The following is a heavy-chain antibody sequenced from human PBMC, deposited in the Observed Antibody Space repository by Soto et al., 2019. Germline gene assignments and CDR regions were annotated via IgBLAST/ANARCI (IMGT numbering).Heavy chain of an antibody. CDR2: ISAYNGNT. D-gene: IGHD5-12*01. J-gene: IGHJ4*02. V-gene: IGHV1-18*01. CDR1: GYTFTSYG. CDR3: ARDGRRWLQSDFDY. Sequence: GASVKVSCKASGYTFTSYGISWGRQAPGQGLEWMGWISAYNGNTNYAQKLQGRVTMTTDTSTSTAYMELRSLRSDDTAVYYCARDGRRWLQSDFDYWGQGTLVTVSS.